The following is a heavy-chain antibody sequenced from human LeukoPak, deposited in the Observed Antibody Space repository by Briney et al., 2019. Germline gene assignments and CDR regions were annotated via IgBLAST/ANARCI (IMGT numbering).Heavy chain of an antibody. Sequence: GASVKVSCKASGYTLTSYDINWVRQATGQGLEWMGWMNPNSGNTGYAQKFQGRVTMTRNTSISTAYMELSSLRSEDTAVYYCARGAVVPSYYYYGMDVWGQGTTVTVSS. CDR2: MNPNSGNT. V-gene: IGHV1-8*01. D-gene: IGHD4-23*01. CDR1: GYTLTSYD. CDR3: ARGAVVPSYYYYGMDV. J-gene: IGHJ6*02.